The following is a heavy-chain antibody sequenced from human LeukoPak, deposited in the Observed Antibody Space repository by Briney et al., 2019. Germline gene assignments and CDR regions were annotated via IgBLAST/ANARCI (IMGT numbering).Heavy chain of an antibody. CDR1: GYTFTSYA. J-gene: IGHJ4*02. V-gene: IGHV1-3*01. CDR2: INAGNGNT. D-gene: IGHD1-1*01. CDR3: ARDLTALEGFDY. Sequence: ASVKVSCKASGYTFTSYAMHWVRQAPGQRLEWMGWINAGNGNTKYSQKFQGRVTITRDTSASTAYMELSSLRSEDTAVYYCARDLTALEGFDYWGQGTLVTVSS.